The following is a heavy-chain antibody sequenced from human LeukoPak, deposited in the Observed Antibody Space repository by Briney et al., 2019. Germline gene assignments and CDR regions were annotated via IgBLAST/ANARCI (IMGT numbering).Heavy chain of an antibody. CDR2: ISYDGNNK. D-gene: IGHD2-2*01. Sequence: PGGPLRLSCAASGFTFSSYAIHWVRQAPGKGLEWLAVISYDGNNKYYADSVKGRFTISRDNAQNSLYLQMNSLRAEDTAVYYCARGGCSSARCYPDHWGQGTLVTVSS. V-gene: IGHV3-30-3*01. CDR3: ARGGCSSARCYPDH. J-gene: IGHJ4*02. CDR1: GFTFSSYA.